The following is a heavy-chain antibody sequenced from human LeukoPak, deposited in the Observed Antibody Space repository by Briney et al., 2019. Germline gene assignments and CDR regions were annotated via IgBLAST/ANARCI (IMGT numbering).Heavy chain of an antibody. CDR3: ARGGERPMDV. J-gene: IGHJ6*03. CDR1: GYSISSSY. CDR2: IYDTGRT. D-gene: IGHD3-10*01. Sequence: SETLSLTCTVSGYSISSSYWSWIRQPPGKGLEWIGYIYDTGRTNYNPSLKSRVTISVDTSKNQFSLKLSPVTAADTAVYYCARGGERPMDVWGKGTTVTVSS. V-gene: IGHV4-59*01.